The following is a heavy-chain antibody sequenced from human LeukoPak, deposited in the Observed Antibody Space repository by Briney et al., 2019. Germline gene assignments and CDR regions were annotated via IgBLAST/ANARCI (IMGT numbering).Heavy chain of an antibody. J-gene: IGHJ4*02. Sequence: PGRSLRLSCAASGFTFSSYAMHWVRQAPGKGLEWVAVISYDGSNKYYADSVKGRFTISRDNSKNTLYLQMNSLRVEDTAVYYCARDLDYWGQGTLVTVSS. CDR3: ARDLDY. V-gene: IGHV3-30-3*01. CDR1: GFTFSSYA. CDR2: ISYDGSNK.